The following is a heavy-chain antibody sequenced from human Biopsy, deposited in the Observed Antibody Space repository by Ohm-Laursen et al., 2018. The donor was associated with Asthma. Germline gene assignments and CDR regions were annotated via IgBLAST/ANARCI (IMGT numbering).Heavy chain of an antibody. D-gene: IGHD2-8*01. CDR2: IYYSGST. CDR3: ARDLSGYCTSSACYGFDS. V-gene: IGHV4-31*03. Sequence: TLSLTCTVSGGSISSGGYYWSWIRQHPGKGLEWIRYIYYSGSTFYSPSLESRVTVSVDTSKNQFSLKLSSVTAADTAVYYCARDLSGYCTSSACYGFDSWGQGTLVTVSS. J-gene: IGHJ5*01. CDR1: GGSISSGGYY.